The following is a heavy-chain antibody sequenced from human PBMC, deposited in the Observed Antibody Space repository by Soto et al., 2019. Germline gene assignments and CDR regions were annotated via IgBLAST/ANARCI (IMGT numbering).Heavy chain of an antibody. V-gene: IGHV1-18*01. CDR1: GYTFITYG. CDR2: ISAYNGNT. Sequence: QVQLVQSGAEVKKPGASVKVSCKASGYTFITYGFTWVRQAPGQGLEWMGWISAYNGNTKYAQKFQGRVTLTTDTSTSTAYLELRSLRSDDTAVYYCVRGQFGDLAYWGQGTLVTVSS. D-gene: IGHD4-17*01. J-gene: IGHJ4*02. CDR3: VRGQFGDLAY.